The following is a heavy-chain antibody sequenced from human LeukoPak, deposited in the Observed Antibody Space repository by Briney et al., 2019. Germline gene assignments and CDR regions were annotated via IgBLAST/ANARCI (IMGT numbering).Heavy chain of an antibody. J-gene: IGHJ4*02. CDR2: IWNDGSNK. CDR1: GFTFSIYG. V-gene: IGHV3-33*01. CDR3: ARASGPFDY. D-gene: IGHD3-10*01. Sequence: GGSLRLSCAASGFTFSIYGMHWVRQAPGKGLEWVAAIWNDGSNKYYADSVKGRFTISRDNSKNTLYLQMNSLRAEDTAVYSCARASGPFDYWGQGTLVTVSS.